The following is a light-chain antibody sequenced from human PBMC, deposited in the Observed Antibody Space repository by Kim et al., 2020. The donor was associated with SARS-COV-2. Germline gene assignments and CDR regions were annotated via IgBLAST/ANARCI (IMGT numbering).Light chain of an antibody. CDR1: RGSIASNY. Sequence: KTVTISCTGSRGSIASNYVQWYQQRPGSAPTTVIYEDNQRPSGVPDRFSGSIDSSSNSASLTISGLKTEDEADYYCQSYDSSNHVVFGGGTQLTV. V-gene: IGLV6-57*02. CDR3: QSYDSSNHVV. J-gene: IGLJ2*01. CDR2: EDN.